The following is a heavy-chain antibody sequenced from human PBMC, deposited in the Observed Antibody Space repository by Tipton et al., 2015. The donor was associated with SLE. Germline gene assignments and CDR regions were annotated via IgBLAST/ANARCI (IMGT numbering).Heavy chain of an antibody. Sequence: LRLSCAVYGGSFSYYYWSWIRQPPGKGLEWIGEINHSGTTNYNPSLKSRVTISVDTSKNQLSLKLSSVTAADTAIYYCARSKHDFWSGLDYWGQGTLVTVSS. J-gene: IGHJ4*02. CDR2: INHSGTT. CDR1: GGSFSYYY. CDR3: ARSKHDFWSGLDY. V-gene: IGHV4-34*01. D-gene: IGHD3-3*01.